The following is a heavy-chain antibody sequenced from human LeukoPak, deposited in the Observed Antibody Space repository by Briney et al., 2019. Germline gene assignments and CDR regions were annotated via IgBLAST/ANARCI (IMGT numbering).Heavy chain of an antibody. V-gene: IGHV3-74*01. Sequence: GGSLRLSCAASGFTFSSYAMSWVRQAPGKGLVWVSRIHSDGTSTTYADSVKGRFTISRDNAKSTLYLQMNSLRAEDTAVYYCARGGSGCFDWWGQGTLVTVSS. CDR1: GFTFSSYA. CDR3: ARGGSGCFDW. CDR2: IHSDGTST. J-gene: IGHJ4*02. D-gene: IGHD6-19*01.